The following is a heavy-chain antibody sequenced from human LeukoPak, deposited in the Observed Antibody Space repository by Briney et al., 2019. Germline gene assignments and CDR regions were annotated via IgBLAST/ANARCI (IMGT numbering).Heavy chain of an antibody. CDR1: GFNVGSYG. V-gene: IGHV3-23*01. CDR3: AKDGFNYTSRDNDGFDT. D-gene: IGHD3-3*01. Sequence: PGGSLRLSCAASGFNVGSYGMSWVRQAPGKGLEWVSTFSGNGEWTHYTDSVKGRFTTSRDKTKNTLYLQMNSLIFEDTALYYCAKDGFNYTSRDNDGFDTWGQGTMVSVSS. J-gene: IGHJ3*02. CDR2: FSGNGEWT.